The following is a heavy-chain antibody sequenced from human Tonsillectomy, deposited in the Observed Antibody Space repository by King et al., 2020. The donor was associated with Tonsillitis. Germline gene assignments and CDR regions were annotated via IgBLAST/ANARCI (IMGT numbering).Heavy chain of an antibody. V-gene: IGHV4-39*01. CDR2: LSNSGTS. CDR1: GGSISSSDHY. CDR3: ARYVSGSFDY. D-gene: IGHD1-26*01. J-gene: IGHJ4*02. Sequence: LQLQESGPGIVKPSETLSLTCTVSGGSISSSDHYWAWIRQPPGKGLEWIGYLSNSGTSLYNPSLTSRITISGGTSENRFSLELSSVTAADTAVYFCARYVSGSFDYWGQGALVTVSS.